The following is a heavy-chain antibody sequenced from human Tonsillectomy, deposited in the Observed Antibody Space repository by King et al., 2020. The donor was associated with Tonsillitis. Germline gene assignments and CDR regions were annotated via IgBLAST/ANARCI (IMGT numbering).Heavy chain of an antibody. D-gene: IGHD2-15*01. CDR1: GFTFSSYS. CDR2: ISDNSQTI. CDR3: ARGDLVAASRFDY. J-gene: IGHJ4*02. Sequence: VQLVESGGDLVQPGGSLRLSCAASGFTFSSYSMNWVRQAPGKGLEWVSYISDNSQTIYYTDSVKGRFTISRDNAKNSLCLQMNNLRVEDTAVYYCARGDLVAASRFDYWGQGILVTVSS. V-gene: IGHV3-48*01.